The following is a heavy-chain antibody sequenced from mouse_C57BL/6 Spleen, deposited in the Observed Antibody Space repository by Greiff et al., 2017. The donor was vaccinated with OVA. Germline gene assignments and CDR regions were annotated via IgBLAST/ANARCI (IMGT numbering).Heavy chain of an antibody. V-gene: IGHV1-82*01. CDR3: ARYSHYFDY. J-gene: IGHJ2*01. CDR2: IYPGAGDP. CDR1: GYAFSSSW. Sequence: VQLQESGPELVKPGASVKISCKASGYAFSSSWMNWVKQRPGKGLAWIGRIYPGAGDPNYNGKFKGKATLTADKSSSTAYMQRSSLTSEDTAVYFCARYSHYFDYWGQGTTLTVSS.